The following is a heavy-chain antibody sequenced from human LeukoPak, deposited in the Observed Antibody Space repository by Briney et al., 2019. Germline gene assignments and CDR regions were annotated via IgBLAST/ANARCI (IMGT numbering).Heavy chain of an antibody. CDR2: IRSSSDTV. J-gene: IGHJ3*01. CDR3: VRDKGYAFDF. Sequence: GRSLRLSCAASGFTFSSYSMNWVRQAPGKGLEWVSYIRSSSDTVYYADSVKGRFTISSDNAENSLYLQMNSLRADDTAVYYCVRDKGYAFDFWGQGTMVTVSS. CDR1: GFTFSSYS. V-gene: IGHV3-48*01.